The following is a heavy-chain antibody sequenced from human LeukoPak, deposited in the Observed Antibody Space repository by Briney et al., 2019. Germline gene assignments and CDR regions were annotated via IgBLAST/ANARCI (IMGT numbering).Heavy chain of an antibody. Sequence: GGSLRLSCAASGFTFSSYSMNWVRQAPGKGLEWVSSISSSSSYIYYADSVKGRFTISRDNAKNSLYLQMNSLRAEDTAVYYCARDPYAVDAFDIWGQGTMVTVSS. CDR3: ARDPYAVDAFDI. J-gene: IGHJ3*02. D-gene: IGHD4-17*01. CDR1: GFTFSSYS. V-gene: IGHV3-21*01. CDR2: ISSSSSYI.